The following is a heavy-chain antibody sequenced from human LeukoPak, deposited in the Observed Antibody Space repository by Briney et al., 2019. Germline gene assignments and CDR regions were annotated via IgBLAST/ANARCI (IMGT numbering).Heavy chain of an antibody. CDR2: INVGRGDS. J-gene: IGHJ3*01. Sequence: ASVKVSCKASGYTFTSYTIHWVRQAPGQSLEWMGWINVGRGDSKCSQEFQGRVSLTRDTSATTAYLEVSSLRPDDMAVYYRARERGIRDAFDFWGQGTMVTVSS. CDR1: GYTFTSYT. CDR3: ARERGIRDAFDF. V-gene: IGHV1-3*03. D-gene: IGHD1-14*01.